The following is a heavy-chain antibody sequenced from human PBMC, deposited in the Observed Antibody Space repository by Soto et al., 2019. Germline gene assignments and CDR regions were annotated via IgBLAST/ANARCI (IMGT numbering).Heavy chain of an antibody. CDR1: GFTFTTSA. CDR2: IVVGSGNT. J-gene: IGHJ6*02. V-gene: IGHV1-58*01. CDR3: AAGKTVLHYFDDYYVMDV. Sequence: GASVKVSCKASGFTFTTSAVQWVRQARGQRLEWIGWIVVGSGNTNNAQKFQERVTITRDKSTSTAYMELSSLRSEDTAIYYCAAGKTVLHYFDDYYVMDVWGQGTTVTVSS. D-gene: IGHD3-9*01.